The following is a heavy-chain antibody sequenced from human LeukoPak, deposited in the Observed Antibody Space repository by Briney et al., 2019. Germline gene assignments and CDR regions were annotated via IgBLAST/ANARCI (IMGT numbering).Heavy chain of an antibody. CDR3: VASRGVTRAKTEY. V-gene: IGHV3-23*01. CDR1: GFSISSSA. D-gene: IGHD3-10*01. Sequence: PGGSLRLSYAASGFSISSSAMSWVRQAPGKGLERVSAISGSGGNTFYADSVKGRFTISRDNSKNTLYLQMNSLRAEDTAVYYCVASRGVTRAKTEYWGQGTLVAVSS. J-gene: IGHJ4*02. CDR2: ISGSGGNT.